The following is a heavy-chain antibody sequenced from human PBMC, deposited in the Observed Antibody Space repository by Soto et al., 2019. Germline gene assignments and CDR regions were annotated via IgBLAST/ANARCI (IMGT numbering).Heavy chain of an antibody. CDR1: GFSISTGYY. CDR2: IYHSGTT. Sequence: SETLSLTCAVSGFSISTGYYWGWIRQPPGKGLEWIATIYHSGTTYSNPSLKSRVTISVDTSKNQFSLKLSSVTAADTAVYYCARGLYYYDSSGYSPDYWGLGTLVTSPQ. D-gene: IGHD3-22*01. J-gene: IGHJ4*02. V-gene: IGHV4-38-2*01. CDR3: ARGLYYYDSSGYSPDY.